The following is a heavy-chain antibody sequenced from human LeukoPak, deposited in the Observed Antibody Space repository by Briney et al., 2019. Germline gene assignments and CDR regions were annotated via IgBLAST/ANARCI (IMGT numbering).Heavy chain of an antibody. CDR2: IKLDGSEK. CDR3: ATPLDYFDTSGYRQGGD. Sequence: GGSLRLSCVASGFTFGKYWMSWVRQAPGKGLEWVANIKLDGSEKNYVDSVKGRFTISRDNPKNSLYLQMNSLRAEDTAVYYCATPLDYFDTSGYRQGGDWGQGTLVTVSS. CDR1: GFTFGKYW. D-gene: IGHD3-22*01. J-gene: IGHJ4*02. V-gene: IGHV3-7*03.